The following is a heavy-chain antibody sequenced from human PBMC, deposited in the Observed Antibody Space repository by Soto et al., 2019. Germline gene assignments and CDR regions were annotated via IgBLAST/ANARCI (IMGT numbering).Heavy chain of an antibody. CDR3: AKREGNTLGLFH. Sequence: EVQLVESGGGLVQPGGSLRLSCAASGFTFSAYWIHWVRQAPEKGLEWVSRIKTDGSSTDYADSVKGRFTISRDNAKNILYLRMDSLRVEDTAVYYCAKREGNTLGLFHWGQGTLVTASS. D-gene: IGHD3-10*02. J-gene: IGHJ4*02. CDR1: GFTFSAYW. CDR2: IKTDGSST. V-gene: IGHV3-74*01.